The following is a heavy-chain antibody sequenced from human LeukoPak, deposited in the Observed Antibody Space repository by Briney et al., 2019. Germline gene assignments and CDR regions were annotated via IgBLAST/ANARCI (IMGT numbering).Heavy chain of an antibody. D-gene: IGHD1-26*01. J-gene: IGHJ4*02. CDR3: AREVGATGDFDY. V-gene: IGHV4-59*01. CDR2: IYYSGST. CDR1: GGSISSYY. Sequence: SETLSLTCTVSGGSISSYYLSWIRQPPGKGLEWIGYIYYSGSTNYNPSLKSRVTISVDTSKNQFSLKLSSVTAADTAVYYCAREVGATGDFDYWGQGTLVTVSS.